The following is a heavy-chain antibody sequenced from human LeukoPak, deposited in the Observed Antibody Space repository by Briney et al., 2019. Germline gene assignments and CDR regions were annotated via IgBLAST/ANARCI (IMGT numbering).Heavy chain of an antibody. CDR3: ASMIAAPLDAFDI. CDR1: GGSISSSSYY. CDR2: IYYSGST. J-gene: IGHJ3*02. V-gene: IGHV4-39*01. Sequence: SETLSLTCTVSGGSISSSSYYWGWIRQPPGKGLEWIGSIYYSGSTYYNPSLKSRVTISVDTSKNQFSLKLSSVTSADTAVYYCASMIAAPLDAFDIWGQGTMVTVSS. D-gene: IGHD3-22*01.